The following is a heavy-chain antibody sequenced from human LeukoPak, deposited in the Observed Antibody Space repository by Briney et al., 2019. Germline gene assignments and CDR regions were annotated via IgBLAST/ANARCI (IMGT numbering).Heavy chain of an antibody. V-gene: IGHV3-21*01. Sequence: GGSLRLSCAASGFTISNYNMNWVRQAPGKGLEWVASITSGTYVHYADSVKGRFTISRDDAKNSLYLQMNSLRAEDAAVYYCARDCSSTSCYAGAFDIWGQGTMVTVSS. D-gene: IGHD2-2*01. CDR3: ARDCSSTSCYAGAFDI. CDR2: ITSGTYV. J-gene: IGHJ3*02. CDR1: GFTISNYN.